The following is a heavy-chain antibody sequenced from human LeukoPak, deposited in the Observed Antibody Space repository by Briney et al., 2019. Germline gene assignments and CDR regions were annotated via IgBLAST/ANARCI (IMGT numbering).Heavy chain of an antibody. V-gene: IGHV1-2*06. J-gene: IGHJ3*02. CDR3: AVAGYSSSWALAAFDI. CDR2: INPNSGGT. D-gene: IGHD6-13*01. CDR1: GGTFSSYA. Sequence: ASVKVSCKASGGTFSSYATSWVRQAPGQGLEWMGRINPNSGGTNYAQKFQGRVTMTRDTSISTAYMELSRLRSDDTAVYYCAVAGYSSSWALAAFDIWGQGTMVTVSS.